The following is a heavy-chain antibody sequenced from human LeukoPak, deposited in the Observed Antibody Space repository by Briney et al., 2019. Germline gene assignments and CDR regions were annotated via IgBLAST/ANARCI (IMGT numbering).Heavy chain of an antibody. D-gene: IGHD6-19*01. J-gene: IGHJ4*02. CDR2: INPNSGGT. CDR3: ARGSPSSSGWCGDY. V-gene: IGHV1-2*02. CDR1: GYTFTGYY. Sequence: GASVKVSCKASGYTFTGYYMHWVRQAPGQGLEWMGWINPNSGGTNYAQKFQGRVTMTRDTSISTAYMELSRLRSDDTAVYYCARGSPSSSGWCGDYWGQGTLVTVSS.